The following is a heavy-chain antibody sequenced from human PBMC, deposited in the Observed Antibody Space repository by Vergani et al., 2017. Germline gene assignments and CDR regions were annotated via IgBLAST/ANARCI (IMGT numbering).Heavy chain of an antibody. CDR1: GFSLSRFW. D-gene: IGHD2-2*01. CDR3: ARGWYQLPNFDY. Sequence: EVQLVESGGGLVQPGGSLRLSCAASGFSLSRFWMSWVRQAPEKGLEWVAHISPDGSATSYVDSVKGRFTISRDNSKNSLYLQMNSLRTEDTALYYCARGWYQLPNFDYWGQGTLVTVSS. V-gene: IGHV3-7*03. J-gene: IGHJ4*02. CDR2: ISPDGSAT.